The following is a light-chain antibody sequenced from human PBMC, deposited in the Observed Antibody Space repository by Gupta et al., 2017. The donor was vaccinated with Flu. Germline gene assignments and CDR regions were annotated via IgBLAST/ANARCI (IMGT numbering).Light chain of an antibody. CDR2: LVS. V-gene: IGKV2-30*01. Sequence: PVTLGQPACVSCGSSQSLVYSDGSTILHWFQQRPGQSPRRLIYLVSHRDSGVPDKFSGSGSGTEVTLKISRVEAEDVGVYFCQQGGHWPWAFGQGTKVEIK. CDR1: QSLVYSDGSTI. CDR3: QQGGHWPWA. J-gene: IGKJ1*01.